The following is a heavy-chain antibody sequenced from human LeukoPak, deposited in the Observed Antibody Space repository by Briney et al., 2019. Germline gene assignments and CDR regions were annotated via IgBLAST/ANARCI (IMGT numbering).Heavy chain of an antibody. CDR3: ARFVAPLSGSFDY. CDR1: GFTFSSYA. V-gene: IGHV3-30*04. CDR2: ISYDGSIK. Sequence: GGSLRLSCAASGFTFSSYAMHWVRQAPGKGLEWVAVISYDGSIKYYADSVKGRFTISRDNSKNTLYLQMNSLRAEDTAVYYCARFVAPLSGSFDYWGQGTLVTVSS. D-gene: IGHD2-21*01. J-gene: IGHJ4*02.